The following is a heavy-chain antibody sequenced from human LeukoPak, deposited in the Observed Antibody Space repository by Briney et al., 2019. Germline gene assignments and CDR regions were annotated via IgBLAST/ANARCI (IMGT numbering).Heavy chain of an antibody. V-gene: IGHV4-61*02. Sequence: PSQTLSLTCTVPGGSINSGSYYWSWIRQPAGKGLEWIGRFYTSGSTNYNPSLKSRATISVDTSKNQFSLKLSSVTAADTAVYYCARGVGSGSYYNVGYYMDVWGKGTMVTISS. CDR1: GGSINSGSYY. D-gene: IGHD3-10*01. CDR3: ARGVGSGSYYNVGYYMDV. CDR2: FYTSGST. J-gene: IGHJ6*03.